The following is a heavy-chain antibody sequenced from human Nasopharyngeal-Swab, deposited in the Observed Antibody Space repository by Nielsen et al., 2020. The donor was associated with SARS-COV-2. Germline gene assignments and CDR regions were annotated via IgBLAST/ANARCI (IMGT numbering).Heavy chain of an antibody. CDR1: VGSFSGYY. D-gene: IGHD2-15*01. CDR3: ARGGYQLLLRNYYYGMDV. Sequence: SETLSLTCAVHVGSFSGYYWSWVRQPPGKGLGWIGEVDHTGRTNNNPYLQSRVTMSVDTSKNQFSLTLSSVTAADTAVYYCARGGYQLLLRNYYYGMDVWSQGTTVTVSS. V-gene: IGHV4-34*01. J-gene: IGHJ6*02. CDR2: VDHTGRT.